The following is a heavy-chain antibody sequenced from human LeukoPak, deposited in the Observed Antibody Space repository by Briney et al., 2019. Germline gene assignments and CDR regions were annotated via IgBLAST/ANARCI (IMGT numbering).Heavy chain of an antibody. V-gene: IGHV5-51*01. CDR1: GFTFTSYW. Sequence: GESLKISCKGSGFTFTSYWIGWVRQMPGKGLEWMGIIYPDDSETRYRPSFQGQVTISADKSIYTAYLQWNSLKASDTAMYYCARRGINSPFDSWGQGTLVTVSS. CDR3: ARRGINSPFDS. D-gene: IGHD3-16*01. CDR2: IYPDDSET. J-gene: IGHJ4*02.